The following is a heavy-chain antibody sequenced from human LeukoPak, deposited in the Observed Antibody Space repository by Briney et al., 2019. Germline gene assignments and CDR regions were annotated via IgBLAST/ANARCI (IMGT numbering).Heavy chain of an antibody. CDR3: ARIPTNAVPAAHNGFDI. V-gene: IGHV4-38-2*02. D-gene: IGHD2-2*01. J-gene: IGHJ3*02. Sequence: SETLSLTCTVSGYSISSNYYWGWIRPPPGKGLEWIGSIYHSGSTYYNPSLRSRVTISVDTSKNQFSLKLSSVTAADTAVYYCARIPTNAVPAAHNGFDIWGQGTMLTVSS. CDR1: GYSISSNYY. CDR2: IYHSGST.